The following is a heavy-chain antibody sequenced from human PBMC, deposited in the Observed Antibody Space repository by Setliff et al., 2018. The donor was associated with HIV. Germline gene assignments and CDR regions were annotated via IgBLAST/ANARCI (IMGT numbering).Heavy chain of an antibody. CDR2: IYSSGST. Sequence: PSETLSLTCGVSSYSISGGYYWGWIRQPAGKGLEWIGHIYSSGSTNYNPSLKSRVTISVDTSKNQFSLKLSSVTAADTAVYYCAREGSGFLDYWGQGTLVTVSS. J-gene: IGHJ4*02. CDR1: SYSISGGYY. D-gene: IGHD6-19*01. CDR3: AREGSGFLDY. V-gene: IGHV4-61*09.